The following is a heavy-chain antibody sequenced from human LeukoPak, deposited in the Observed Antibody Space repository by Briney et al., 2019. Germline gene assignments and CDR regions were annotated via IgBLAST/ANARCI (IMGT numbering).Heavy chain of an antibody. D-gene: IGHD6-6*01. Sequence: SETLSLTCTVSGGSISSGSYYWSWIRQPAGKGLEWIGRIYTSGSTNYNPSLKSRVTISVDTSKNQFSLKLSSVTAADTAVYYCARDPAAGSSSDPDAFDIWGQGTMVTVSS. CDR2: IYTSGST. V-gene: IGHV4-61*02. J-gene: IGHJ3*02. CDR1: GGSISSGSYY. CDR3: ARDPAAGSSSDPDAFDI.